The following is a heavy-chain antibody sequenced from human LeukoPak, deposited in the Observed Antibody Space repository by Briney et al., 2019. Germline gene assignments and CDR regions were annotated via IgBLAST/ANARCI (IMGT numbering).Heavy chain of an antibody. CDR1: GGSISSYY. Sequence: SETLSLTCTVSGGSISSYYWNWFRQPPGKGLEWIGYIYYSGSTKYNPSLKSRVTISVDTSKNQFSLKLRSVTVADTAMYYCARGLPGTATPGDCWGQGTLVTVSS. CDR2: IYYSGST. CDR3: ARGLPGTATPGDC. D-gene: IGHD2-2*02. J-gene: IGHJ4*02. V-gene: IGHV4-59*08.